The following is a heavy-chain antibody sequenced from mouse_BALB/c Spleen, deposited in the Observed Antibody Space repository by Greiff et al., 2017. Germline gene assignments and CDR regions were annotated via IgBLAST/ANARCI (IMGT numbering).Heavy chain of an antibody. CDR3: AREALTRYFDV. D-gene: IGHD1-1*01. Sequence: EVQLQESGAELVKPGASVKLSCTASGFNIKDTYMHWVKQRPEQGLEWIGRIDPANGNTKYDPKFQGKATITADTSSNTAYLQLSSLTSEDTAVYYCAREALTRYFDVWGAGTTVTVSS. J-gene: IGHJ1*01. CDR1: GFNIKDTY. V-gene: IGHV14-3*02. CDR2: IDPANGNT.